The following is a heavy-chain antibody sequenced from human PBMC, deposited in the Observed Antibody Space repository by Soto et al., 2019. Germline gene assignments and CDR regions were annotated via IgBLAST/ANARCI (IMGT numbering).Heavy chain of an antibody. V-gene: IGHV3-21*01. CDR2: ISSSSSYI. CDR3: ARDGDYYGSGTYYYGMDV. D-gene: IGHD3-10*01. J-gene: IGHJ6*02. Sequence: GGSVRLSCAASGFTFSSYSMNWVRQAPGKGLEWVSSISSSSSYIYYADSVKGRFTISRDNAKNSLYLQMNSLRAEDTAVYYCARDGDYYGSGTYYYGMDVWGQGTTVTVSS. CDR1: GFTFSSYS.